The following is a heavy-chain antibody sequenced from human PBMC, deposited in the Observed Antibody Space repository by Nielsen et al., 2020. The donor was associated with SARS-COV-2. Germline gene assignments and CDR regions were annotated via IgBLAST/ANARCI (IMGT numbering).Heavy chain of an antibody. CDR2: ISSSSSTI. V-gene: IGHV3-48*04. CDR1: GFTFSSYS. Sequence: GESLKISCAASGFTFSSYSMNWVRQAPGKGLEWVSYISSSSSTIYYADSVKGRFTISRDNAKNSLYLQMNSLRAEDTAVYYCARGSTYYDFWSGDAMYMDVWGQGTTVTVSS. CDR3: ARGSTYYDFWSGDAMYMDV. J-gene: IGHJ6*02. D-gene: IGHD3-3*01.